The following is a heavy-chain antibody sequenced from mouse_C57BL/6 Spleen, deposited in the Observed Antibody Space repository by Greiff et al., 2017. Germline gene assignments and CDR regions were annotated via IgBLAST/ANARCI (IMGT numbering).Heavy chain of an antibody. CDR1: GFNFSDYG. CDR2: ISRDSSTI. Sequence: EVNVVESGGGLVKPGGSLKLSCAASGFNFSDYGMTWVRQAPEKGLEWVAYISRDSSTIYYADNVKGRFTISRDNAKNTLFLQITRLRSEDTAMYYCASETAYYVDYWGQGTTLTVSS. J-gene: IGHJ2*01. D-gene: IGHD4-1*01. CDR3: ASETAYYVDY. V-gene: IGHV5-17*01.